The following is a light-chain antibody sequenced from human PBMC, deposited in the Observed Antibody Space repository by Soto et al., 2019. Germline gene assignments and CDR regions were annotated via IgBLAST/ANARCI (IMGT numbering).Light chain of an antibody. J-gene: IGKJ4*01. CDR3: QQHDDWPLT. CDR1: QSVSNN. Sequence: EIVMTQSPATLSVSPGERVTLSCRASQSVSNNLAWYQQKPGQAPRLLLYGVTATATGIPARFSGSGSGTEFTLTISSLQSEDFAVYYCQQHDDWPLTFGGGTKVEIK. CDR2: GVT. V-gene: IGKV3-15*01.